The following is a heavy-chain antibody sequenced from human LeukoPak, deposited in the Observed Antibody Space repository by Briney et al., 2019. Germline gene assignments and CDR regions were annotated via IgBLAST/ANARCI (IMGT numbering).Heavy chain of an antibody. CDR2: IYHTGTP. J-gene: IGHJ3*02. V-gene: IGHV4-31*03. CDR1: GASISSGGHY. Sequence: PSQTLSLTCTVSGASISSGGHYWTWIRQHPGKGRQWIAYIYHTGTPYYNPSLKSRVNISVDTSKNQFSLKLSSVTAADTAVYYCARSPDDAFDIWGQGTMVTVSS. CDR3: ARSPDDAFDI.